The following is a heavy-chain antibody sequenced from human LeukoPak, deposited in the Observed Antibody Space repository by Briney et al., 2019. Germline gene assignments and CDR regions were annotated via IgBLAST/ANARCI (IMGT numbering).Heavy chain of an antibody. J-gene: IGHJ4*02. CDR1: GGSISSYY. V-gene: IGHV4-59*01. CDR2: IYYSGST. D-gene: IGHD3-10*01. CDR3: ARVGVWFGESDYYFDY. Sequence: SETLSLTCTVSGGSISSYYWSWIRQPPGKGLEWIGYIYYSGSTNYNPSLKSRVTISVDTSKNQFSLKLSSVTAADTAVYYCARVGVWFGESDYYFDYWGQGTLVTVSS.